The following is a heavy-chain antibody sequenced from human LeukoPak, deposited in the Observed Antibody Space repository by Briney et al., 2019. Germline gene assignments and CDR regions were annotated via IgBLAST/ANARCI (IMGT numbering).Heavy chain of an antibody. CDR3: ARESVAVAGDFDY. CDR2: INPSGGST. Sequence: ASVKVSCKVSGYTLTELSMHWVRQAPGQGLEWMGIINPSGGSTSYAQKFQGRVTMTRDTSTSTVYMELSSLRSEDTAVYYCARESVAVAGDFDYWGQGTLVTVSS. V-gene: IGHV1-46*01. CDR1: GYTLTELS. J-gene: IGHJ4*02. D-gene: IGHD6-19*01.